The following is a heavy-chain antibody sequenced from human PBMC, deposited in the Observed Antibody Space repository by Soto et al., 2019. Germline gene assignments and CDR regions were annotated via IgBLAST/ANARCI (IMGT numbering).Heavy chain of an antibody. V-gene: IGHV3-30*18. CDR2: TSYHGTDK. J-gene: IGHJ3*02. D-gene: IGHD3-10*01. CDR3: AKDISYSGSGNYPDGFDI. CDR1: GFSFSSFG. Sequence: QVQLVESGGGVVQPGRSLRLSCAASGFSFSSFGIHWVRQAPGMGLEWVAITSYHGTDKYYADSVKGRFTISRDNSKSALYLQMNSLRAEDTAVYYCAKDISYSGSGNYPDGFDIWGQGTVVTVSS.